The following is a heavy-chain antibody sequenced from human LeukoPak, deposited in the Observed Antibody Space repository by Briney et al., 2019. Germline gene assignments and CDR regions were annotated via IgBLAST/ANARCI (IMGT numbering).Heavy chain of an antibody. Sequence: SQTLCLTCTVSGGSISSGGYYWSWIRQHQGKGLEWIGYIYYSGSTYYNPSLKSRVTISVDTSKNQFSLKLSSVTAADTAVYYCARGESSSSPVGDYWGQGTLVTVSS. V-gene: IGHV4-31*03. CDR2: IYYSGST. J-gene: IGHJ4*02. CDR3: ARGESSSSPVGDY. CDR1: GGSISSGGYY. D-gene: IGHD6-6*01.